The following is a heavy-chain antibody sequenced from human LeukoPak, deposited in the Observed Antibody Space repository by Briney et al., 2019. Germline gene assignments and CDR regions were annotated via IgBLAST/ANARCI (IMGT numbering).Heavy chain of an antibody. CDR1: GGSISSSSYY. CDR2: IYYSGST. V-gene: IGHV4-39*07. J-gene: IGHJ3*02. D-gene: IGHD3-3*01. Sequence: SETLSLTCTVSGGSISSSSYYWGWIRQPPGKGLEWIGSIYYSGSTYYNPSLKSRVTISVDTSKNQFSLKLSSVTAADTAVYYCARTNGYYDFWSGYYQAFDIWGQGTMVTVSS. CDR3: ARTNGYYDFWSGYYQAFDI.